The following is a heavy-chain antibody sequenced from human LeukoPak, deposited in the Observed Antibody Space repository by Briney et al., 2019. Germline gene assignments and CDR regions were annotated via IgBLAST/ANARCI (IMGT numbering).Heavy chain of an antibody. J-gene: IGHJ4*02. Sequence: PSETLSLTCAVYGGSFSGYYWSWIRQPPGKGLEWIGEINHSGSTNYNPSLKSRVTISVDTSKNQFSLKLSSVTAADTAVYYCARQRRYYGSGSYYQSEHYFDYWGQGTLVTVSS. CDR1: GGSFSGYY. D-gene: IGHD3-10*01. CDR2: INHSGST. CDR3: ARQRRYYGSGSYYQSEHYFDY. V-gene: IGHV4-34*01.